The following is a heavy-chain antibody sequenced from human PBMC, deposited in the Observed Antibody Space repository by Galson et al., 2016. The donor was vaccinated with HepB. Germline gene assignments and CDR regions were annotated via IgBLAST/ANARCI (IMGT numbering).Heavy chain of an antibody. D-gene: IGHD3-22*01. CDR1: GGTFRRYA. V-gene: IGHV1-69*13. Sequence: SVKVSCKASGGTFRRYAISWVRQAPGQGLEWMGGIIPIFGTANYAQKFQGRVTITADETTSTAYMELSSLRSEDTAVYYCARGGDYHDSSGYYYWQYWGQGTLVTVSS. CDR2: IIPIFGTA. CDR3: ARGGDYHDSSGYYYWQY. J-gene: IGHJ1*01.